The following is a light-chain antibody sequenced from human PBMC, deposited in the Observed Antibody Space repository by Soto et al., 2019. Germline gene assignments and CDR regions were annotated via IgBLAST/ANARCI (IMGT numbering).Light chain of an antibody. CDR2: SHN. V-gene: IGLV1-44*01. CDR1: SANLGSNP. CDR3: AAWNDSLRGRV. Sequence: QSVLTPPPSASGTTVQRVTVSCSGSSANLGSNPVNCYQQLPGTAPRLLIDSHNQRPSGVPDRFSGSRSGTSASLAISGLQSEDEADYYCAAWNDSLRGRVFGTGTKVTVL. J-gene: IGLJ1*01.